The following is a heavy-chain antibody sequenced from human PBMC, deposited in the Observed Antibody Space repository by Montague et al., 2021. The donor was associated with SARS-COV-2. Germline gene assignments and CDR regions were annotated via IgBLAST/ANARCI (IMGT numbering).Heavy chain of an antibody. V-gene: IGHV3-74*01. J-gene: IGHJ5*02. CDR2: INSDGSST. CDR3: ARDGAYGGNWFDP. CDR1: GFTFSSYW. Sequence: SLRLSCAASGFTFSSYWMHLVRQAPGKGLVWVSRINSDGSSTSYADSVKGRFTISRDNAKNTLYLQMNSLRAEDTAVYYCARDGAYGGNWFDPWGQGTLVTVSS. D-gene: IGHD4-23*01.